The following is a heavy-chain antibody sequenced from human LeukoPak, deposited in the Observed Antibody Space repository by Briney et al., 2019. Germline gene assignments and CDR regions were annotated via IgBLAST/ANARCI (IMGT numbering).Heavy chain of an antibody. V-gene: IGHV3-53*01. Sequence: PGGSLRLSCAASGFTVSSNYVSWVRQAPGKGLEWVSVIYSGGDTYYADSVKCRFTLSRENSKNLLYLQMNSLRAEDTAVYYCARGGAARSAGHWGQGTLVTVSS. CDR1: GFTVSSNY. CDR3: ARGGAARSAGH. D-gene: IGHD6-6*01. CDR2: IYSGGDT. J-gene: IGHJ4*02.